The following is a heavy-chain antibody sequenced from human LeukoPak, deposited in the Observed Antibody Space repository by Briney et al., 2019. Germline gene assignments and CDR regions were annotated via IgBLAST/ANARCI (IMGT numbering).Heavy chain of an antibody. V-gene: IGHV3-66*01. Sequence: GGSLRLSCAASGFTVSSNYMSWVRQAPGKGLEWVSVIYSGGSTYYADSVKGRFTISRDNSKNTLYLQMNSLRAEDTAVYYCARGYYYGSGSYYRAYYFDYWGQGTLVTVSS. CDR1: GFTVSSNY. J-gene: IGHJ4*02. CDR2: IYSGGST. CDR3: ARGYYYGSGSYYRAYYFDY. D-gene: IGHD3-10*01.